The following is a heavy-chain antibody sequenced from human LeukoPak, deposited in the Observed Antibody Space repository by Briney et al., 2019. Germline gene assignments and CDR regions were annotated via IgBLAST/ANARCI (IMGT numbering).Heavy chain of an antibody. CDR2: IYYSGST. Sequence: KASETLSLTCTVSGGSISSGDYYWSWIRHPPGKGLGWLGYIYYSGSTYYNPSLKSRVTRSADTSKNQFSVQLSPVSAADTAVYYCVNSIAVPGLSLFAPWRQETPVTVSS. CDR3: VNSIAVPGLSLFAP. V-gene: IGHV4-30-4*08. J-gene: IGHJ5*02. D-gene: IGHD6-19*01. CDR1: GGSISSGDYY.